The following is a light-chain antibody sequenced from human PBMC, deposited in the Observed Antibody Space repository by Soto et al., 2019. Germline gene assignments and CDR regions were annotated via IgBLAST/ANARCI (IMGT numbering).Light chain of an antibody. CDR3: QQYNNWPPT. V-gene: IGKV3-15*01. CDR2: GAS. CDR1: QSLNSN. Sequence: EIVMTQSPATLSVSPGERATLSCRASQSLNSNLAWYQQKPGQTPRLFIYGASTRATGIPARFSGTGSGIEFTLTISSLQSEDFAVYYCQQYNNWPPTFGQGTKVEIK. J-gene: IGKJ1*01.